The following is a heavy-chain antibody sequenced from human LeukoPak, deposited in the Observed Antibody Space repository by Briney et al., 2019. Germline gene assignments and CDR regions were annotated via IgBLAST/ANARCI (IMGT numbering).Heavy chain of an antibody. V-gene: IGHV3-23*01. CDR3: ARDPEDGVEAYLDY. D-gene: IGHD5-24*01. CDR1: GFTFSSHA. CDR2: ISGSGGST. Sequence: GGSLRLSCAASGFTFSSHAMSWVRQAPGKGLEWVSAISGSGGSTYYADSVKGRFTISRDNSKNTLYLQMNSLRAEDTAVYYCARDPEDGVEAYLDYWGQGTLVTVSS. J-gene: IGHJ4*02.